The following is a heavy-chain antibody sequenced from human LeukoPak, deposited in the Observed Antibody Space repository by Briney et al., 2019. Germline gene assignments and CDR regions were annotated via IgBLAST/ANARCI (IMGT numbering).Heavy chain of an antibody. J-gene: IGHJ4*02. Sequence: SETLSLTCTVSGGSISGYYWSWIRQAPGKGLEWIGYVHYNGSPNYNASLKSRVTISVDTSKNQFSLKLSSVTAADTAVYYCARICSSTSCLVDYWGQGTLVTVSS. CDR2: VHYNGSP. D-gene: IGHD2-2*01. CDR3: ARICSSTSCLVDY. CDR1: GGSISGYY. V-gene: IGHV4-59*08.